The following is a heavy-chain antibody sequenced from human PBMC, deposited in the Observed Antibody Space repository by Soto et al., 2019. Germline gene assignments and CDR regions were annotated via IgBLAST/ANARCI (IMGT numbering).Heavy chain of an antibody. CDR3: PRGRASASYYRIDY. CDR1: GNTFTSYY. Sequence: ASVKVSCKASGNTFTSYYINWVLQATGHGLEWMGWINPNSGNIGYAQKFQGRVTMTRDTAIRTAYMEVSRLRSDDTAVYYCPRGRASASYYRIDYWGQGTLVTVSS. D-gene: IGHD3-10*01. J-gene: IGHJ4*02. V-gene: IGHV1-8*01. CDR2: INPNSGNI.